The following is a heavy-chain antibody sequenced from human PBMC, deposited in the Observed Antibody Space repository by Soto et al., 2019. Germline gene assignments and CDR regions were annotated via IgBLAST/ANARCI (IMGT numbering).Heavy chain of an antibody. D-gene: IGHD2-2*01. CDR2: ISSSSSYI. V-gene: IGHV3-21*01. CDR1: GFTFSSYS. Sequence: GGSLRLSSAASGFTFSSYSMNWVRQAPGKGLEWVSSISSSSSYIYYADSVKGRFTISRDNAKNSLYLQMNSLRAEDTAVYYCARDGVVVPAAPTYYYYYMDVWGKGTTVTVSS. CDR3: ARDGVVVPAAPTYYYYYMDV. J-gene: IGHJ6*03.